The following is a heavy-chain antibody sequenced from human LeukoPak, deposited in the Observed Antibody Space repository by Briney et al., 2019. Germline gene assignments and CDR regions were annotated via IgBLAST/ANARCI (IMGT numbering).Heavy chain of an antibody. J-gene: IGHJ4*02. D-gene: IGHD3-16*02. CDR3: ERGTRYGYRY. CDR2: INHSGST. CDR1: GGSFSGYY. V-gene: IGHV4-34*01. Sequence: SETLSLTCAVYGGSFSGYYWSWIRQPPGKGLEWIGEINHSGSTNYNPSLKSRVTISVNTSKNQLSLKLSPVTAADTAVYYCERGTRYGYRYWGQGTLVTVSS.